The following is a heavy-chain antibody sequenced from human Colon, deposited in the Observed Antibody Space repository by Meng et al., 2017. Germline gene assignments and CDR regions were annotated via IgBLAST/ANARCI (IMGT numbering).Heavy chain of an antibody. CDR2: FFHTGRT. CDR3: ARHISILGQRGFDY. V-gene: IGHV4-4*02. D-gene: IGHD1-26*01. Sequence: QGQLQEPGPGLVRPSGTSSLTCAVSGDSISSNWWSWVRQPPGKGLEWIGEFFHTGRTNYDPSLKSRVTISVDKSNNQFSLKLTSVTAADTAVYYCARHISILGQRGFDYWGQGTLVTVSS. J-gene: IGHJ4*02. CDR1: GDSISSNW.